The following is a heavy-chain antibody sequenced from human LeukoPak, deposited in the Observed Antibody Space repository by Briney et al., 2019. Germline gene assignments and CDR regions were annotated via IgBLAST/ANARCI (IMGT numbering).Heavy chain of an antibody. D-gene: IGHD3-22*01. Sequence: GASVKVSCKASGYTFTGYYMHWVRQAPGQGLEWMGWINPNSGGTNYAQKFQGRVTMTRDTSISTAYMELSRLRSDDTAVYYCARVDSSGYLNDYWDQGTLVTVSS. V-gene: IGHV1-2*02. CDR1: GYTFTGYY. CDR3: ARVDSSGYLNDY. CDR2: INPNSGGT. J-gene: IGHJ4*02.